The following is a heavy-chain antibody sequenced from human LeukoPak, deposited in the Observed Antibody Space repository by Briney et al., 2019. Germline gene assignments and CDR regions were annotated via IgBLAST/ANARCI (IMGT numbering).Heavy chain of an antibody. V-gene: IGHV3-11*04. D-gene: IGHD2-21*01. CDR1: GFTFSDYY. Sequence: GGSLRLSCAASGFTFSDYYMSWIRQAPGKGLEWVSYISSSGSTIYYADSVKGRFTISRDNAKNSLYLQMNSLRAEDTAVYYCARVVVVVIAPRSDAFDIWGQGTMVTVSS. J-gene: IGHJ3*02. CDR3: ARVVVVVIAPRSDAFDI. CDR2: ISSSGSTI.